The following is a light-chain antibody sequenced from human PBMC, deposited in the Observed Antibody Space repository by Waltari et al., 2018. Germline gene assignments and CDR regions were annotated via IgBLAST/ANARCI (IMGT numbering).Light chain of an antibody. CDR1: SGDIGGYAF. V-gene: IGLV2-14*03. Sequence: QSALTPPASVSGSPGQSIAISCTGTSGDIGGYAFVSWYQQHPGEAPKLIIYDVFNRPSGISGRFSGSKSGNTASLTISGLQTDDEANYYCSSYSDSSTPVLFGGGTTVTVL. J-gene: IGLJ2*01. CDR2: DVF. CDR3: SSYSDSSTPVL.